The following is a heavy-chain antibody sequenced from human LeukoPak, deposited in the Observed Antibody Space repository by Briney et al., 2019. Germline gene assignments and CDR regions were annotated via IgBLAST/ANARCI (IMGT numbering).Heavy chain of an antibody. Sequence: GGSLRLSCAASGFTFSSYAMHWVRQAPGKGLEWVAFIRFDGSIKYYADSVKGRFTISRDNSKNALYLQMNSLRAEDTAVYYCAKDFNSIAVAGTFDSWGQGTLVTVSS. CDR3: AKDFNSIAVAGTFDS. CDR2: IRFDGSIK. V-gene: IGHV3-30*02. J-gene: IGHJ4*02. CDR1: GFTFSSYA. D-gene: IGHD6-13*01.